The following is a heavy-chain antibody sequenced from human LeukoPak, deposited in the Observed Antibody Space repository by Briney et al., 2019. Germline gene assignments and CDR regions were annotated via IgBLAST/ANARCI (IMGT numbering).Heavy chain of an antibody. CDR3: ARGRRDSSSWCLPYYYYGMDV. D-gene: IGHD6-13*01. V-gene: IGHV4-59*12. J-gene: IGHJ6*02. CDR2: IYYSGST. CDR1: GGSINSYY. Sequence: PSETLSLTCTVSGGSINSYYWSWIRQPPGKGLEWIGYIYYSGSTNYNPSLKSRVTISVDTSKNQFSLKLSSVTAADTAVYYCARGRRDSSSWCLPYYYYGMDVWGQGTTVTVSS.